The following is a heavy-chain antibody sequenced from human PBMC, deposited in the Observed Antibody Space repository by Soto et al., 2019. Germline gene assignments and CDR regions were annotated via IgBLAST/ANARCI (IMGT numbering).Heavy chain of an antibody. CDR1: GGSISSSNW. CDR2: IYHSGST. V-gene: IGHV4-4*02. Sequence: PSETLSLTCAVSGGSISSSNWWSWVRQPPGKGLEWIGEIYHSGSTNYNPSLKSRVTISVDKSKNQFSLKLSSVTAADTAVYYCARDPNQYVRLRGLTYNWFDPWGQGTLVTVSS. D-gene: IGHD2-2*01. CDR3: ARDPNQYVRLRGLTYNWFDP. J-gene: IGHJ5*02.